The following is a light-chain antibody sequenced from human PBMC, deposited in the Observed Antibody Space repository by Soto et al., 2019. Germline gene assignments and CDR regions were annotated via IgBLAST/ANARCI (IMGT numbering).Light chain of an antibody. CDR2: KAS. Sequence: DIRMTQSPSTVSASVGDTVTITCRASQSISSWLAWHQQKPGRAPKLLISKASTLESGVPSRFSGSGSGTEFTLTISSLQPDDFATYYCQQYNSHRAFGQGTKVDIK. V-gene: IGKV1-5*03. J-gene: IGKJ1*01. CDR3: QQYNSHRA. CDR1: QSISSW.